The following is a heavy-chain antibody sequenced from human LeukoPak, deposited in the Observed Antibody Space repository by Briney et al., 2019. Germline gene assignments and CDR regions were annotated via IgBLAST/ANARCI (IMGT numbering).Heavy chain of an antibody. D-gene: IGHD3-3*01. V-gene: IGHV4-59*01. Sequence: PSETLSLTCTVSGGSISSYYWSWIRQPPGKGLEWIGYIYYSGSTNYNPSLKSRVTISVDTSKNQFSLKLSSVTAADTAVYYCARSENYDFWSGYYIGHWGQGTLVTVSS. CDR1: GGSISSYY. CDR3: ARSENYDFWSGYYIGH. CDR2: IYYSGST. J-gene: IGHJ4*02.